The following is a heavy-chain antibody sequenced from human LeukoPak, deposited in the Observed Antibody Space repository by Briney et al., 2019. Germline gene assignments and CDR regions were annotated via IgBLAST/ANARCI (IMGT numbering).Heavy chain of an antibody. CDR3: ARVGVDCSSTSCYTRVKPYYYYYMDV. V-gene: IGHV3-21*01. D-gene: IGHD2-2*02. CDR2: ISSSSSYI. Sequence: GGSLRLSRAASGFTFSSYSMNWVRQAPGKGLEWVSSISSSSSYIYYADSVKGRFTISRDIAKNSLYLQMNSLRAEDTAVYYCARVGVDCSSTSCYTRVKPYYYYYMDVWGKGTTVTVSS. CDR1: GFTFSSYS. J-gene: IGHJ6*03.